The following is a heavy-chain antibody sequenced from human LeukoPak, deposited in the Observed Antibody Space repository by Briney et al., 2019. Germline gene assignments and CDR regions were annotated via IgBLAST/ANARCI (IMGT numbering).Heavy chain of an antibody. Sequence: SETLSLTCAVYGGSFSGYYWSWIRQPPGKGLEWIWEINHSGSTNYNPSLKSRVTISVDTSKNQFSLKLSSVTAAYTAVYYCARLTYYYGSGSYSYDYWGQGTLVTVSS. CDR3: ARLTYYYGSGSYSYDY. J-gene: IGHJ4*02. CDR2: INHSGST. D-gene: IGHD3-10*01. CDR1: GGSFSGYY. V-gene: IGHV4-34*01.